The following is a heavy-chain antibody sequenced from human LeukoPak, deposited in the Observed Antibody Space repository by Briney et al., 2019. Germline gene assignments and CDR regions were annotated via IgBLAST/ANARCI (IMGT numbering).Heavy chain of an antibody. V-gene: IGHV1-2*02. J-gene: IGHJ3*02. CDR2: INPNSGGT. CDR3: ARNIWFGESADAFDI. D-gene: IGHD3-10*01. Sequence: EASVKVSCKASGYTFTGYYMHWVRQAPGQGLEWMGWINPNSGGTNYAQKFQGRVTMTRDTSITTAYMELSRLRSDDTAVYYCARNIWFGESADAFDIWGQGTMVTVSS. CDR1: GYTFTGYY.